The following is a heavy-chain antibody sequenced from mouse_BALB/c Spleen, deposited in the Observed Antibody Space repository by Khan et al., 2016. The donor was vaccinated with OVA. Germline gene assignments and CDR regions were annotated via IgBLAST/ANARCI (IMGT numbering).Heavy chain of an antibody. CDR3: ARLAYYYNSEGFAY. CDR1: GFTFSTYG. D-gene: IGHD1-1*01. Sequence: EVELVESGGDLVKPGGSLKLSCAASGFTFSTYGMSWVRQTPDKRLEWVATISSGGSYTYYLDSVKGRFTISRDNAKNTLYPQMSSLKSEDTAMYYCARLAYYYNSEGFAYWGQGTLVTVSA. CDR2: ISSGGSYT. J-gene: IGHJ3*01. V-gene: IGHV5-6*01.